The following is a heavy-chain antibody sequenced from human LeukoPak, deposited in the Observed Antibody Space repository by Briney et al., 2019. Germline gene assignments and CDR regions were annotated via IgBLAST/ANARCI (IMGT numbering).Heavy chain of an antibody. Sequence: ASVKVSCKASGYTFTSYYMHWVRQAPGQGLEWMGIINPSGGSTSYAQKFQGRVTMTRDTSTSTVYMELSSLRPEDTAVYYCARDPPNYYDSSGSFYYGMDVWGQGTTVTVSS. J-gene: IGHJ6*02. CDR1: GYTFTSYY. CDR2: INPSGGST. V-gene: IGHV1-46*01. D-gene: IGHD3-22*01. CDR3: ARDPPNYYDSSGSFYYGMDV.